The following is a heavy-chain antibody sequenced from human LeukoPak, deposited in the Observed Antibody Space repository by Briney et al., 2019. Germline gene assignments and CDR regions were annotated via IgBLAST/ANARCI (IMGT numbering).Heavy chain of an antibody. Sequence: GGSPRLSCAASEFTFSSYAMRWVRQAPGRGLEWVSTITDSGSITHYSDSVKGRFTISRDNSKNTLYLQMNSLRAEDTALYFCARVISTTYKYMDVWGQGTPVTASS. CDR1: EFTFSSYA. D-gene: IGHD2-21*01. V-gene: IGHV3-23*01. J-gene: IGHJ6*02. CDR3: ARVISTTYKYMDV. CDR2: ITDSGSIT.